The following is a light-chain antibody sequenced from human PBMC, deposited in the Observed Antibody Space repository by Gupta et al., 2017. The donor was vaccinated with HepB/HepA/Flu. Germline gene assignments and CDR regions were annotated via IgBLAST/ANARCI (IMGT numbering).Light chain of an antibody. V-gene: IGKV1-9*01. CDR3: QQRTSSPLT. J-gene: IGKJ3*01. Sequence: DIQLTQSPSFLSASVGDRVTITCRASQGISSYLAWYQQKPGKAHKLLIYAASTVKSGVPSRFSGSGSGTEFTLTISRLQPEDFATYYCQQRTSSPLTFGDGTKVDIK. CDR1: QGISSY. CDR2: AAS.